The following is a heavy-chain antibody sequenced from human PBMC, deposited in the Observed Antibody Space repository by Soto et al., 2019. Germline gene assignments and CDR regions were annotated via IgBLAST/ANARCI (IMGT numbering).Heavy chain of an antibody. Sequence: QVQLQESGPGLVKPSGTLSLTCAVSGGSISSSNWWSWVRQPPGKGLEWIGEIYHSGSTNYNPSLKSRVTISVDKSKNQFSLKLSSVTAADTVVYYCARESYCSSTSCYFPGGMDVWGQGTTVTVSS. CDR3: ARESYCSSTSCYFPGGMDV. CDR1: GGSISSSNW. V-gene: IGHV4-4*02. J-gene: IGHJ6*02. CDR2: IYHSGST. D-gene: IGHD2-2*01.